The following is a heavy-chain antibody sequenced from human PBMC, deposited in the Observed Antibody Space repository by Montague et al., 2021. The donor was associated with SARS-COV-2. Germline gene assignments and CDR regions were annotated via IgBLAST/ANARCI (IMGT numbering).Heavy chain of an antibody. D-gene: IGHD3/OR15-3a*01. CDR2: INQDETAK. Sequence: SLRLSCAASGFTSGDYQMTWVRQAPGKGLQWVSNINQDETAKTYADSVKGRFTISRDNAKNSLILQMNSLKDEDTAVYYCARSPRGSGTGWLDYWGQGTLVTVSS. J-gene: IGHJ4*02. CDR3: ARSPRGSGTGWLDY. CDR1: GFTSGDYQ. V-gene: IGHV3-7*01.